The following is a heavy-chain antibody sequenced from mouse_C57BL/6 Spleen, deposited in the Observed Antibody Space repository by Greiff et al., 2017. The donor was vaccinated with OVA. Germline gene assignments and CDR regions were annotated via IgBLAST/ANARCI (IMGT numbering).Heavy chain of an antibody. CDR3: ASITTVVARDY. V-gene: IGHV1-59*01. CDR1: GYTFTSYW. D-gene: IGHD1-1*01. J-gene: IGHJ2*01. Sequence: VQLQQPGAELVRPGTSVKLSCKASGYTFTSYWMHWVKQRPGQGLEWIGVIDPSDSYTNYNQKFKGKATLTVDTSSSTAYMQLSSLTSEDSAVYYCASITTVVARDYWGQGTTLTVSS. CDR2: IDPSDSYT.